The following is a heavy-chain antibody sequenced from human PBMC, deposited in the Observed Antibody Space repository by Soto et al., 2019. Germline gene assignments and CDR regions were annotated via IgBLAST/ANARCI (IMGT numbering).Heavy chain of an antibody. CDR2: YYYSGST. V-gene: IGHV4-39*01. J-gene: IGHJ4*02. CDR1: GGSIRSSSFC. D-gene: IGHD5-12*01. Sequence: SETLSLTCTVSGGSIRSSSFCWGWIRQPPGRGLEWIGGYYYSGSTYYNASLKSRVTISVDTSNNQFSLNLSCVTAADTAVYYCARRFYDGNEGFNYWGQGTLVTVSS. CDR3: ARRFYDGNEGFNY.